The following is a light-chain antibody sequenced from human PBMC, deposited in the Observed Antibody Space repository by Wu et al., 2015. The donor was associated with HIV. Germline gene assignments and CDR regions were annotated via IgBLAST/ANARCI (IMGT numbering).Light chain of an antibody. Sequence: EIVLTQSPGTLSLSPGERATLSCRASQSVSSSYLGWYQQKPGQAPRLLIYDASNRATGIPARFSGSGSGTDFTLTISSLEPEDFAVYYCQQRNSWPLTFGGGTKVEIK. CDR2: DAS. CDR3: QQRNSWPLT. J-gene: IGKJ4*01. CDR1: QSVSSSY. V-gene: IGKV3-11*01.